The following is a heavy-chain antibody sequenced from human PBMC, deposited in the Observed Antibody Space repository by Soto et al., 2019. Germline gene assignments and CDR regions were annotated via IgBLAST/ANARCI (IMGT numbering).Heavy chain of an antibody. CDR1: GGSFSGYY. CDR2: ITHSGST. J-gene: IGHJ3*02. CDR3: ATAYSSSSDAFDI. Sequence: QVQLQQWGAGLLKPSETLSLTCAVYGGSFSGYYWSWIRQPPGKGLEWIGEITHSGSTNYNPSLKSRVTRSVDTSKNQFSLKLSSVTAADTAVYYCATAYSSSSDAFDIWGQGTMVTVSS. D-gene: IGHD6-13*01. V-gene: IGHV4-34*01.